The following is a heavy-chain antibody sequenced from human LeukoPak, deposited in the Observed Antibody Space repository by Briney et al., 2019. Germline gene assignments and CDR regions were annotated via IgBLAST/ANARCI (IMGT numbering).Heavy chain of an antibody. V-gene: IGHV1-46*01. CDR2: INPSGGST. Sequence: ASVRVSCKASGYSFTGYYMHWVRQAPGQGLEWMGIINPSGGSTSYAQKFQGRVTMTRDMSTSTVYMELSSLRSEDTAIYYCAREGRGVPGAIAAVKGFDYWGQGTLVTVSS. D-gene: IGHD6-13*01. CDR3: AREGRGVPGAIAAVKGFDY. J-gene: IGHJ4*02. CDR1: GYSFTGYY.